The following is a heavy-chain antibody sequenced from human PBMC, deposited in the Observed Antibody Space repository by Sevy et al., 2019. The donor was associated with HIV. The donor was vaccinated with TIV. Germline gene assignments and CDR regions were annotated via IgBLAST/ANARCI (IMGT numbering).Heavy chain of an antibody. D-gene: IGHD3-22*01. CDR2: IRGSGGST. Sequence: GGSLRLSCAASGFTFSSYAMNWVRQAPGKGLEWVSTIRGSGGSTHYADSVKGRFTISRDNSKNTLYLQMNSLRVEDTAVYYCHGDYDSSQLASYFYYGMDVWGQGTTVTVSS. J-gene: IGHJ6*02. V-gene: IGHV3-23*01. CDR3: HGDYDSSQLASYFYYGMDV. CDR1: GFTFSSYA.